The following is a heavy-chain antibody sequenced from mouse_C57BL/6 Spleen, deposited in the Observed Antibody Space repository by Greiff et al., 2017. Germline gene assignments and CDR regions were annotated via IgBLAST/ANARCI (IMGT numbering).Heavy chain of an antibody. CDR3: ANHYYGNYGGAMDY. V-gene: IGHV1-74*01. CDR1: GYTFTSYW. D-gene: IGHD2-1*01. CDR2: IHPSDSDT. J-gene: IGHJ4*01. Sequence: QVQLQQPGAELVKPGASVKVSCKASGYTFTSYWMHWVKQRPGQGLEWIGRIHPSDSDTNYNQKFKGKATLTVDKASSTAYMQLSRLTSEDSAVYYCANHYYGNYGGAMDYWGQGTSVTVSS.